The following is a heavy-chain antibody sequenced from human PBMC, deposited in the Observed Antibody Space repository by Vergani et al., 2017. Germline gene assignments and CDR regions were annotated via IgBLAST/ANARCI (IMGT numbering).Heavy chain of an antibody. Sequence: VQLVETGGGVVQPGGSLRLYCATSGFSFNTYGAHWVRQAPGKGLEWVSYISSSGSTIYYADSVKGRFTISRDNAKNSLYLQMNSLRAEDTAVYYCARXGPGVVVVEDAFDIWGQGTMVTVSS. J-gene: IGHJ3*02. CDR3: ARXGPGVVVVEDAFDI. D-gene: IGHD3-22*01. V-gene: IGHV3-48*04. CDR1: GFSFNTYG. CDR2: ISSSGSTI.